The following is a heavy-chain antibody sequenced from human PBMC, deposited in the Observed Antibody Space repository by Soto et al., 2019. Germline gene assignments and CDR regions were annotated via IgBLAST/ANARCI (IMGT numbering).Heavy chain of an antibody. CDR1: GGSISSSSYY. D-gene: IGHD4-4*01. V-gene: IGHV4-39*01. J-gene: IGHJ4*02. CDR3: ASPGMTTVTSFDY. CDR2: IYYSGST. Sequence: LETLSLTCSVSGGSISSSSYYWGWIRQPPGRGLEWIGSIYYSGSTYYNPSLKSRVTISVDTSKNQFSLKLSSVTAADTAVYYCASPGMTTVTSFDYWGQGTLVTVSS.